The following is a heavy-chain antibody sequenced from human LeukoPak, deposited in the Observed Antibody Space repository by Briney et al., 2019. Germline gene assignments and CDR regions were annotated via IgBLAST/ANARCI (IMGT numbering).Heavy chain of an antibody. J-gene: IGHJ4*02. CDR3: ARGVDSGSYYVMDY. D-gene: IGHD1-26*01. CDR1: GYTFTGYY. CDR2: INPNSGGT. Sequence: ASVKVSCKASGYTFTGYYMHWVRQAPGQGLEWMGWINPNSGGTNYAQKFQGRVTMTTDTSTSTAYMELRSLRSDDTAVYYCARGVDSGSYYVMDYWGQGTLVTVSS. V-gene: IGHV1-2*02.